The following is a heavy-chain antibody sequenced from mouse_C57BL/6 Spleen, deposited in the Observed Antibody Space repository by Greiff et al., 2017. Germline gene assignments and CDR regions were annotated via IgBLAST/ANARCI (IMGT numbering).Heavy chain of an antibody. V-gene: IGHV1-75*01. CDR2: IFPGSGST. Sequence: VQLQQSGPELVKPGASVKISCKASGYTFTDYYINCVKQRPGQGLEWIGWIFPGSGSTSYNEKFKGTATLTVDKSSSTAYMLLSSLTSEDSAVYFCARAQKDYYGSSYWYFDVWGTGTTVTVS. CDR3: ARAQKDYYGSSYWYFDV. D-gene: IGHD1-1*01. J-gene: IGHJ1*03. CDR1: GYTFTDYY.